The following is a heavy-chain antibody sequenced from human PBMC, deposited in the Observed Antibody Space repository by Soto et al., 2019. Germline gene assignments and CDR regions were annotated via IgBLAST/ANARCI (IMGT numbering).Heavy chain of an antibody. D-gene: IGHD4-17*01. CDR2: IYYSGST. Sequence: QLQLQESGPGLVKPSETLSLTCTVSGGSISSSSYYWGWIRQPPGKGLEWIGSIYYSGSTYYNPSPMRRATLSVATSKNQCSRKLSSVTAAETAGYDCARSRHYGDYSFDYWGQGTLVTVSS. CDR1: GGSISSSSYY. CDR3: ARSRHYGDYSFDY. J-gene: IGHJ4*02. V-gene: IGHV4-39*01.